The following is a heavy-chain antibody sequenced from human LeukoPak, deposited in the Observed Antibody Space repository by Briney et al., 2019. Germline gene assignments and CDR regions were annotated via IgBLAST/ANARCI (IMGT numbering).Heavy chain of an antibody. J-gene: IGHJ4*02. CDR2: INIDGRST. V-gene: IGHV3-74*01. D-gene: IGHD2-21*01. CDR3: VRDVWGDRDGFFEY. CDR1: VFTFSSYW. Sequence: PGGSLRLSCAASVFTFSSYWMHWVRQTPGKGLLWVSRINIDGRSTSYAPSVTGRFTMSRDNAKNTVYLQMNSLRAEDTAVYYCVRDVWGDRDGFFEYWGQGTLVTVSS.